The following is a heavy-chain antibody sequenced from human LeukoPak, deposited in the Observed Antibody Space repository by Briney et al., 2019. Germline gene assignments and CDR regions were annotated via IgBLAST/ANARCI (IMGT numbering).Heavy chain of an antibody. CDR1: GGSISSSSYC. CDR2: IYYSGST. V-gene: IGHV4-39*02. CDR3: ARRISGSSEIDS. D-gene: IGHD3-22*01. J-gene: IGHJ4*02. Sequence: SETLSLTCTVSGGSISSSSYCWGWIRQPPGKGLEWIGSIYYSGSTIYNPSLKSRVTISVDSSKTHFSLKLTSVTAADTAVYYCARRISGSSEIDSWGQGTLVTVSS.